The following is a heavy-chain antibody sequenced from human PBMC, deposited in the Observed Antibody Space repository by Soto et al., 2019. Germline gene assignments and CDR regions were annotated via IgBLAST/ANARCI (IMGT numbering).Heavy chain of an antibody. D-gene: IGHD3-9*01. V-gene: IGHV4-34*01. CDR2: INHSGST. CDR1: GGSFSGYY. Sequence: SETLSLTCAVYGGSFSGYYWSWIRQPPGKGLEWIGEINHSGSTNYNPSLKSRVTISVDTSKNQFSLKLSSVTAADTAVYYCARVYRDDILTGVYYYYYYMDVWGKGTTVTVSS. J-gene: IGHJ6*03. CDR3: ARVYRDDILTGVYYYYYYMDV.